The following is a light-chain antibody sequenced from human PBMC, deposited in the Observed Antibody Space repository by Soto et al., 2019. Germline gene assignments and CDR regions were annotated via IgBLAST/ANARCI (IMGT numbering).Light chain of an antibody. V-gene: IGKV3-20*01. Sequence: EIVLTQSPATLSLSPWERATLSCRASQSITSNSLAWFQQKFGQAPRLLIYDASSRATGIPDRFSGSGSGTDSTLTISRLEPEDFAVYFCQQYGNSPTWTFGQGTKVDIK. CDR2: DAS. J-gene: IGKJ1*01. CDR3: QQYGNSPTWT. CDR1: QSITSNS.